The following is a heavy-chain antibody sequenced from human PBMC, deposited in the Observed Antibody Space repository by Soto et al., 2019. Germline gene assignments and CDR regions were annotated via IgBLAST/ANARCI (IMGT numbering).Heavy chain of an antibody. CDR1: GGSISSGDYY. Sequence: RSLTCTVSGGSISSGDYYWSWIRQPPGKGLEWIAYIHNSVSTHYNPSLKSRVTISVDTSKNQFSLKLSSVTAADTAVYYCARSRYSGSYFFDYWGQGILVTVSS. CDR3: ARSRYSGSYFFDY. CDR2: IHNSVST. D-gene: IGHD1-26*01. J-gene: IGHJ4*02. V-gene: IGHV4-30-4*01.